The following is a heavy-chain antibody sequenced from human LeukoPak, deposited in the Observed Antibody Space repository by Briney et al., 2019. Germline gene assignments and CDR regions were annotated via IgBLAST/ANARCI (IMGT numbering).Heavy chain of an antibody. CDR2: INHSGST. D-gene: IGHD6-13*01. V-gene: IGHV4-34*01. CDR3: ARAGSSSWYLYY. Sequence: KASETLSLTCAVYGGSFSGYYWSWIRQPPGKGLEWIGEINHSGSTNYNPSLKSRVTISVDTSKNQFSLKLSSVTAADTVVYYCARAGSSSWYLYYWGQGTLVTVSS. CDR1: GGSFSGYY. J-gene: IGHJ4*02.